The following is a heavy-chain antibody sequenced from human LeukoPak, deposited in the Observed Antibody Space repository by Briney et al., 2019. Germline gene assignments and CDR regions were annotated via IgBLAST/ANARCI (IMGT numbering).Heavy chain of an antibody. J-gene: IGHJ4*02. Sequence: GGSLRLSCAASGFTFSSSWMSWVRQAPGKGLERVANINEDGSAKYYVDSVKSRFTISRDNAKRSLDLQVNSLRAEDTAVYYCTRSRRDGNDYWGQGTLVTVSS. D-gene: IGHD5-24*01. CDR1: GFTFSSSW. V-gene: IGHV3-7*01. CDR2: INEDGSAK. CDR3: TRSRRDGNDY.